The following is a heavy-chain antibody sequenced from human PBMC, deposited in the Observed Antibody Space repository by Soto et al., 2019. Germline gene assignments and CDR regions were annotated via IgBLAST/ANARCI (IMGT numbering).Heavy chain of an antibody. CDR1: GGSFSGYH. CDR2: INHNGIT. Sequence: QVQLQQWGAGLLKPSETLSLTCAVYGGSFSGYHWSWIRQPPVKGLEWIGEINHNGITNYNPSLKSRVTISIDTSKYQFSLKLNSVTAADTAVYYCARARDFDQWRQGTQVTVSS. J-gene: IGHJ4*02. CDR3: ARARDFDQ. V-gene: IGHV4-34*01.